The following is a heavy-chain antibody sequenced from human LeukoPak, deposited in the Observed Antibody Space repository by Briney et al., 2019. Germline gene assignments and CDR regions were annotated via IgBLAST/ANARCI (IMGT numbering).Heavy chain of an antibody. CDR1: GFTFSSYG. D-gene: IGHD3-22*01. Sequence: GGSLRLSCAASGFTFSSYGIHWVRQSPGKGLEWVTFIRGDGDDKFYADSVRCRFTISRDNSKNTVSLQMNSLRAEDTAMYFCAKNYYYDTSSYFRYAFDIWGQGTMVTVYS. CDR3: AKNYYYDTSSYFRYAFDI. J-gene: IGHJ3*02. V-gene: IGHV3-30*02. CDR2: IRGDGDDK.